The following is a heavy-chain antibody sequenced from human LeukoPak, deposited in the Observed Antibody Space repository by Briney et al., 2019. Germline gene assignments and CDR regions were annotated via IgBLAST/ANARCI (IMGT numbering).Heavy chain of an antibody. D-gene: IGHD6-13*01. Sequence: SGTLSLTCAVSGGSISSSNWWSWVRQPPGQGLEWIGEIYHSGSTNYNPSLKSRVAISLDKSKNQFSLKLNSVTAADTAVYYCARLTGGLQIAAAGREAFDIWGQGTMVTVSS. CDR2: IYHSGST. CDR1: GGSISSSNW. J-gene: IGHJ3*02. V-gene: IGHV4-4*02. CDR3: ARLTGGLQIAAAGREAFDI.